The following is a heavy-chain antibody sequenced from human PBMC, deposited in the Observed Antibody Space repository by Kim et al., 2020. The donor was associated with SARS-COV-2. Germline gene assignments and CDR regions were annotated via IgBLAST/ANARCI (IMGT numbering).Heavy chain of an antibody. D-gene: IGHD6-19*01. Sequence: DSVKGRFTISRDNTKNSLYLQMNSLRAEDTAVYYCARSGNSSGWLRWFDPWGQGTLVTVSS. V-gene: IGHV3-11*03. CDR3: ARSGNSSGWLRWFDP. J-gene: IGHJ5*02.